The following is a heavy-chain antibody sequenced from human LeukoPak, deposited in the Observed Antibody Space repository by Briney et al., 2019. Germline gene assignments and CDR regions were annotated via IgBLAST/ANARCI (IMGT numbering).Heavy chain of an antibody. V-gene: IGHV1-2*02. Sequence: ASVKVSCKASGYTFTDYYVHWVRQAPGQGLEWMGWIYPSTGGTNYAQNFQGRVTMTRDTSINTAYMELSRLTSDDTAIYYCASVTYSSRTDFDYWGQGTLVTASS. CDR2: IYPSTGGT. J-gene: IGHJ4*02. D-gene: IGHD6-13*01. CDR1: GYTFTDYY. CDR3: ASVTYSSRTDFDY.